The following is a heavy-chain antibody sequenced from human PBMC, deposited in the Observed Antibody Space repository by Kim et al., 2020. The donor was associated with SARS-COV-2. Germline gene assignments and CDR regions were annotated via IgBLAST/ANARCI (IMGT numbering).Heavy chain of an antibody. Sequence: SETLSLTCTVSGGSISSSSYYWGWIRQPPGKGLEWIGSIYYSGSTYYNPSLKSRVTISVDTSKNQFSLKLSSVTAADTAVYYCARYSGYSSSWLGYYYYGMDVWSQGTTVTVSS. D-gene: IGHD6-13*01. J-gene: IGHJ6*02. V-gene: IGHV4-39*01. CDR3: ARYSGYSSSWLGYYYYGMDV. CDR2: IYYSGST. CDR1: GGSISSSSYY.